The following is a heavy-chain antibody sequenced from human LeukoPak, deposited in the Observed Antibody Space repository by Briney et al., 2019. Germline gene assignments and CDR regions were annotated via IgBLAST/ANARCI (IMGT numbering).Heavy chain of an antibody. CDR1: GGSISSSSYY. V-gene: IGHV4-39*01. CDR3: ARHFALLRYFDWLLPFDY. J-gene: IGHJ4*02. D-gene: IGHD3-9*01. Sequence: SETLSLTCTVSGGSISSSSYYWGWIRQPPGKGLERIGSIYYSGSTYYNPSLKSRVTISVDTSKNQFSLKLSSVTAADTAVYYCARHFALLRYFDWLLPFDYWGQGTLVTVSS. CDR2: IYYSGST.